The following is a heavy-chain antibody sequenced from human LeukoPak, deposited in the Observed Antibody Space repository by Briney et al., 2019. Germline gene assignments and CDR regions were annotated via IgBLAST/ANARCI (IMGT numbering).Heavy chain of an antibody. D-gene: IGHD6-19*01. J-gene: IGHJ4*02. Sequence: PSETLSLTCAVYGVSFSGYYWSWIRQPPGKGLEWIGEIYHSGSTNYNPSLKSRVTISVDKSKNQFSLKLSSVTAADTAVYHCARGVPVAGLDFWGQGTLVTVSS. CDR2: IYHSGST. CDR3: ARGVPVAGLDF. V-gene: IGHV4-34*01. CDR1: GVSFSGYY.